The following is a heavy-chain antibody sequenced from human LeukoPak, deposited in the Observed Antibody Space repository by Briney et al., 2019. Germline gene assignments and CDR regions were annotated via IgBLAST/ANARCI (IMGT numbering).Heavy chain of an antibody. J-gene: IGHJ4*02. D-gene: IGHD3-10*01. CDR3: APLRRNYFDY. CDR2: MYYSGST. Sequence: SETLSLTCTVSGGSISSYYWGWIRQPPGKGLEWIGSMYYSGSTYYNPSLKSRVTISVDTSKNQFSLKLSSVTAADTAVYYCAPLRRNYFDYWGQGTLVTVSS. V-gene: IGHV4-39*07. CDR1: GGSISSYY.